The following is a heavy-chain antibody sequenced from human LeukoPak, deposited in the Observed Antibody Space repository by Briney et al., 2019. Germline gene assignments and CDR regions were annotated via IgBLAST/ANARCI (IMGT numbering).Heavy chain of an antibody. D-gene: IGHD2-8*01. J-gene: IGHJ4*02. CDR1: GGSFSGYY. CDR3: ARGRSGYCTNGVCYTYFDY. Sequence: SSETLSLTCAVYGGSFSGYYWSWIRQPPGKGLEWIGEINHSGSTNYNPSLKSRVTISVDTSKNQFSLKLSSVTAADTAVYYCARGRSGYCTNGVCYTYFDYWGQGTLVTVSS. CDR2: INHSGST. V-gene: IGHV4-34*01.